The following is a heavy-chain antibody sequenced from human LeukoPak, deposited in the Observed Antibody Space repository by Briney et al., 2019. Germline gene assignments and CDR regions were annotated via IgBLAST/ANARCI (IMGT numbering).Heavy chain of an antibody. CDR2: IWYDGSNK. J-gene: IGHJ3*02. CDR1: GFTFSSYG. Sequence: GGSLRLSCAASGFTFSSYGMHWVRQAPGKGLEWVAVIWYDGSNKYYADSVKGRFTISRDNSRNTLYLQMNSLRAEDTAVYYCASAGHSYGNDAFDIGGQGTMVTVSS. CDR3: ASAGHSYGNDAFDI. V-gene: IGHV3-33*01. D-gene: IGHD5-18*01.